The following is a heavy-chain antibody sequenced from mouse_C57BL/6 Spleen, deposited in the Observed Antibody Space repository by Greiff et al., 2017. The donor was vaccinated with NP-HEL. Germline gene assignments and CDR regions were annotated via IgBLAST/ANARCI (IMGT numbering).Heavy chain of an antibody. D-gene: IGHD3-2*02. V-gene: IGHV5-4*01. CDR2: ISDGGSYT. CDR3: ARDRGSSGRSYYAMDD. CDR1: GFTFSSYA. J-gene: IGHJ4*01. Sequence: DVKLVESGGGLVKPGGSLKLSCAASGFTFSSYAMPWVRQTPEKRLEWVATISDGGSYTYYPDNVKGRFTISRDNAKNNLYLQMSQLKSEDTAMYYCARDRGSSGRSYYAMDDWGQGTSVTVSS.